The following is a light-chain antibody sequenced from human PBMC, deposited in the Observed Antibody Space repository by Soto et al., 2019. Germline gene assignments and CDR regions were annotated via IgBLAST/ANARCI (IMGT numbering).Light chain of an antibody. V-gene: IGLV2-14*01. J-gene: IGLJ1*01. Sequence: QSALAQPASVSGSPGHSITISCTGTSSDVGGYNFVSWYQQKPGKAPKLLIYEVTRRPSGISDRFSGSKSGNMASLTISGLQDEDEASYYCCTYARNRLYVFGSGTKVTVL. CDR1: SSDVGGYNF. CDR3: CTYARNRLYV. CDR2: EVT.